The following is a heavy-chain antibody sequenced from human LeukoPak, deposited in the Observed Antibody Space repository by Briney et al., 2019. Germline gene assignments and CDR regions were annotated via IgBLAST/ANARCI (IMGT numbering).Heavy chain of an antibody. J-gene: IGHJ5*02. V-gene: IGHV5-51*01. CDR3: ARRQRFTMVRGVINWFDP. D-gene: IGHD3-10*01. CDR1: GYSFTSYW. Sequence: GESLKISCKGSGYSFTSYWIGWVRQMPGKGLEWMGIIYPGDSDTRYSPSFQGQVTISADKSISTAYLQWSSLQASDTAIYYCARRQRFTMVRGVINWFDPWGQGTLVTVSP. CDR2: IYPGDSDT.